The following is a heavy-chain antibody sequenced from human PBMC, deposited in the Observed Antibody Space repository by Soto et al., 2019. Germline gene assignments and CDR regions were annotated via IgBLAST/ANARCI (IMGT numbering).Heavy chain of an antibody. CDR3: TTDKGYYGYVWGRMRTHFDC. Sequence: EVQLVESGGGLVKPGGSLRLSCAASGFTFSNAWMSWVRQAPGKGLEWVGRIKSKTDGGTTDYAAPVKGRFTISRDDSKNTLYLQMNSVKTEDTAVYYCTTDKGYYGYVWGRMRTHFDCWGQGTLVTVSS. CDR1: GFTFSNAW. V-gene: IGHV3-15*05. J-gene: IGHJ4*02. CDR2: IKSKTDGGTT. D-gene: IGHD3-16*01.